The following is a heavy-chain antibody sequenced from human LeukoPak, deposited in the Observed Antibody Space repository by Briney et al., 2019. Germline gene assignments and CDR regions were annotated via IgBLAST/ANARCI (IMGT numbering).Heavy chain of an antibody. CDR1: GFTFSSYG. V-gene: IGHV3-7*03. CDR2: IKQDGSEK. CDR3: AREVIGYCSSTSCYRYGMDV. D-gene: IGHD2-2*01. J-gene: IGHJ6*02. Sequence: GGSLRLSCAASGFTFSSYGMHWVRQAPGKGLEWVANIKQDGSEKYYVDSVKGRFTISRDNAKNSLYLQMNSLRAEDTAVYYCAREVIGYCSSTSCYRYGMDVWGQGTTVTVSS.